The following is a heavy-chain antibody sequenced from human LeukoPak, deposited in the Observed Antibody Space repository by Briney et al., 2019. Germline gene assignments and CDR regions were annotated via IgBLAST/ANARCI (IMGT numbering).Heavy chain of an antibody. D-gene: IGHD2-8*01. CDR3: ARALIGYYFDY. V-gene: IGHV3-74*01. CDR1: GFTFSSHW. Sequence: GGSLRLSCAASGFTFSSHWMHWVRHAPGKGLVWVSRINSDGSSTSYADSVKGRFTISRDNAKNTLYLQMNSLRVEDTAVYYCARALIGYYFDYWGQGTLVTVSS. J-gene: IGHJ4*02. CDR2: INSDGSST.